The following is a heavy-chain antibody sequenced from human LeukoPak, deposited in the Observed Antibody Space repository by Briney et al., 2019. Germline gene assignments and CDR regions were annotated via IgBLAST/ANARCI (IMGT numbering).Heavy chain of an antibody. CDR3: AKDTSGSLLNGMDV. D-gene: IGHD1-26*01. J-gene: IGHJ6*02. Sequence: GGSLRLSCAASGFTFDDYAMHWVRQAPGKGLEWVSGISWNSGSIGYADSVKGRFTISRDNAKNSLYLQMNSLRAEDTALYYCAKDTSGSLLNGMDVWGQGTTVTVSS. CDR1: GFTFDDYA. V-gene: IGHV3-9*01. CDR2: ISWNSGSI.